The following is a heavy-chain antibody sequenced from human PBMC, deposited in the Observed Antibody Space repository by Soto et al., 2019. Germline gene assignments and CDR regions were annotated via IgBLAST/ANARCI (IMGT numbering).Heavy chain of an antibody. J-gene: IGHJ4*02. D-gene: IGHD3-22*01. CDR2: ISSESGTI. CDR1: GFSFSHYS. CDR3: VRDQDSRGYSVFNH. V-gene: IGHV3-48*01. Sequence: GGSLRLSCAASGFSFSHYSMIWVRQAPGKGLEWLSYISSESGTIYYAESVKGRFTVSRDNAKNSLSLQMNILRAEDTAVYFCVRDQDSRGYSVFNHWGQGAQVTVPQ.